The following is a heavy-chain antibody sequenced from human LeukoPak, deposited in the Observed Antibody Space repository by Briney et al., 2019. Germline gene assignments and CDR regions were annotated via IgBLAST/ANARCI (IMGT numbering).Heavy chain of an antibody. CDR2: VSSDGSID. Sequence: GGSLRLSCAASGFTFSSYGMHWVRQAPGKGLEWVAVVSSDGSIDYYADSVRGRFTVSRDNARNSLYLQMNNLRAEDSAVYYCARVPPTRGTYFNYYYYYMDVWGKGTTVTVSS. CDR3: ARVPPTRGTYFNYYYYYMDV. J-gene: IGHJ6*03. V-gene: IGHV3-30*03. D-gene: IGHD3-9*01. CDR1: GFTFSSYG.